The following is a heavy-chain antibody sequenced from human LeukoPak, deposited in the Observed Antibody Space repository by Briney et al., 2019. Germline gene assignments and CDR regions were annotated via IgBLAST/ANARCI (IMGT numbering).Heavy chain of an antibody. CDR3: TTYSYTGGYYAFDI. Sequence: GESLKISCKGSGYSFTKQWIGWVRQMPGKGLEWMAIIYPDDSRTEYAPSLEHQVTISADKSITTTYLQWRSLKASDTAMYYCTTYSYTGGYYAFDIWGRGTMVTVSS. D-gene: IGHD3-22*01. V-gene: IGHV5-51*01. J-gene: IGHJ3*02. CDR2: IYPDDSRT. CDR1: GYSFTKQW.